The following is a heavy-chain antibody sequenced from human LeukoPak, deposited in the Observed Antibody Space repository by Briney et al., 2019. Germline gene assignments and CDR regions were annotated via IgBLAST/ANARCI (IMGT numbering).Heavy chain of an antibody. V-gene: IGHV3-21*01. J-gene: IGHJ3*02. CDR2: ISSSSSYI. D-gene: IGHD2-21*01. Sequence: GGSLRLSCAASGFTFSSYSMNWVRQAPGKGLEWFSYISSSSSYIYYADSVKGRFTISRDNAKNSLYLQMNSLRAEDTAVYYCARAIVGFDAFDIWGQGTMVTVSS. CDR1: GFTFSSYS. CDR3: ARAIVGFDAFDI.